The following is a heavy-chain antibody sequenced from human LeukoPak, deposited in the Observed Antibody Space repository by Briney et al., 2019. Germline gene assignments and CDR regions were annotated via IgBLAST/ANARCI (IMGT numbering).Heavy chain of an antibody. V-gene: IGHV3-53*04. CDR3: ARDLRSCSGGECYEYKWFDP. D-gene: IGHD2-21*01. CDR2: IYGGGST. CDR1: GFXFSSYW. Sequence: GGSLRLSCAASGFXFSSYWIHWVRQAPGKGLEWVAFIYGGGSTHYSESVRGCFTISRHNSNNTLYLQMGSLRPEDTGVYYCARDLRSCSGGECYEYKWFDPWGQGTLVTVSS. J-gene: IGHJ5*02.